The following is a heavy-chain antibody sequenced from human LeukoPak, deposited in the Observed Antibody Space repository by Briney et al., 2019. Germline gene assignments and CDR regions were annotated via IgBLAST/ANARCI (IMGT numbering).Heavy chain of an antibody. CDR1: GFTFSRNA. V-gene: IGHV3-21*01. J-gene: IGHJ4*02. CDR3: ARPLDSSNNYFDY. Sequence: GGSLRLSCAASGFTFSRNAMYWVRQAPGKGLEWVSFISSSSNYMSYADSVKGRFTISRDNAKNSLYLQINSLRAEDTAVYYCARPLDSSNNYFDYWGQGTLVTVSS. CDR2: ISSSSNYM. D-gene: IGHD6-13*01.